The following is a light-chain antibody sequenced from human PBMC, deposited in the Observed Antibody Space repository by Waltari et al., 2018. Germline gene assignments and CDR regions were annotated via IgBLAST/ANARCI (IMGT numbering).Light chain of an antibody. CDR3: NSYTDTTWV. V-gene: IGLV2-14*03. CDR1: SSDSGDYYY. Sequence: QSVLTQPASVSGSPGQTITISCTGTSSDSGDYYYVSWYQQHPGTAPKVLIYDVSKRPSGVSNRFSGSKSGNTAFLTISGLQPEDEADYYCNSYTDTTWVFGGGTKLTVL. J-gene: IGLJ3*02. CDR2: DVS.